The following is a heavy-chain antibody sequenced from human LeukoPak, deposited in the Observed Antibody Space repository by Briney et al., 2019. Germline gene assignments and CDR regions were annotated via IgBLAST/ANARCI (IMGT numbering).Heavy chain of an antibody. CDR2: IRISSGNT. V-gene: IGHV3-48*04. Sequence: GGSLRLSCTASGFPFIEYSMNWVRQAPGKGLEWISYIRISSGNTKYADSVKGRFTISADNAKNSLYLQMNSLRVEDTAVYYCARDHNYAFDNWGQGTLVSVSS. CDR3: ARDHNYAFDN. CDR1: GFPFIEYS. J-gene: IGHJ4*02. D-gene: IGHD5-18*01.